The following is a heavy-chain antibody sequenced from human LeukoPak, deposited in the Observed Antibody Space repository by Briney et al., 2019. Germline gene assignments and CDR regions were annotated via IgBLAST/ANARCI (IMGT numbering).Heavy chain of an antibody. J-gene: IGHJ5*02. CDR2: IYPGDSDT. CDR1: GYSFTSYW. CDR3: ARRIAVAGAIWFDP. V-gene: IGHV5-51*01. Sequence: GESLKITCKGSGYSFTSYWIGWVRQMPGKGLEWMGIIYPGDSDTRYSPSFQGQVTISADKSISTAYLQWSSLKASDTAMYYCARRIAVAGAIWFDPWCQGTLVTVSS. D-gene: IGHD6-19*01.